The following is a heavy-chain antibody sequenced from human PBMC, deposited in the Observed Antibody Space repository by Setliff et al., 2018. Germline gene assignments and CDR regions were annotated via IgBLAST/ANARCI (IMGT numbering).Heavy chain of an antibody. CDR2: VNDNGRRT. CDR3: ARRGGTSGQGAFDI. CDR1: GFTFGSYA. D-gene: IGHD1-26*01. J-gene: IGHJ3*02. V-gene: IGHV3-23*01. Sequence: GESLRLSCVASGFTFGSYAVSWVRQAPGKGLEWVSTVNDNGRRTYYPNSVKGQFTISRDNSMNTLYLQMNNLRAEDTALYYCARRGGTSGQGAFDIWGQGTMVTVSS.